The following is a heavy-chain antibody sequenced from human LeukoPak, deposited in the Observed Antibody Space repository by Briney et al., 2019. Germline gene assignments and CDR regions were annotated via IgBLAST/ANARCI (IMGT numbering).Heavy chain of an antibody. V-gene: IGHV1-18*01. CDR2: ITSYNGNT. Sequence: ASLKVSCKASGYTFTSYGISWVRQAPGRGLEWMGWITSYNGNTNYAQKFQGRVTMTTDTSTSTGYMELRSLRSDDTAVYYCARDVSGSYYAYWGQGTLVTVSS. J-gene: IGHJ4*02. CDR3: ARDVSGSYYAY. D-gene: IGHD1-26*01. CDR1: GYTFTSYG.